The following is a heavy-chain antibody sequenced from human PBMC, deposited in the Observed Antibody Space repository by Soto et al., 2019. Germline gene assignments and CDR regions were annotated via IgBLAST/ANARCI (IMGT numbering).Heavy chain of an antibody. V-gene: IGHV4-4*07. J-gene: IGHJ5*02. CDR3: ARDSNLLGEYYDFWRGYYWFDP. CDR2: IYTSGGT. Sequence: SETLSLTCTVSGGSIRSYYWSWIRQPAGKGLEWIVRIYTSGGTNYNPSLKSRVTMSLDTSKNQFSLTLTSVTAADTAVLYCARDSNLLGEYYDFWRGYYWFDPWGQGTLVTVSS. CDR1: GGSIRSYY. D-gene: IGHD3-3*01.